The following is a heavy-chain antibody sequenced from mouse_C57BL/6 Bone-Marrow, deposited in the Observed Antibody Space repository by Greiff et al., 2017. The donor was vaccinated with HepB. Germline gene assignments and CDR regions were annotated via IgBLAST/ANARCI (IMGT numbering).Heavy chain of an antibody. V-gene: IGHV3-3*01. CDR1: GFSINSDCY. J-gene: IGHJ4*01. CDR2: TFYSGIT. Sequence: EVQLQQSGPSLVRPSQTLSLTCTVTGFSINSDCYWIWIRQFPGNKLEYIGYTFYSGITYYNPSLESRTYITRDTSKNQFSLKLSSVTTEDTATYYCASSYGSSYDYYAMDYWGQGTSVTVSS. CDR3: ASSYGSSYDYYAMDY. D-gene: IGHD1-1*01.